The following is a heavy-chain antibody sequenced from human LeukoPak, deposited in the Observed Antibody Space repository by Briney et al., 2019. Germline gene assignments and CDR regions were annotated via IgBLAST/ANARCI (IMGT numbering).Heavy chain of an antibody. Sequence: ASVKVSCKASGYTFTGYYMHWVRQAPGQGLEWMGIINPSGGSTSYAQKFQGRVTMTRDTSTSTVYMELSSLRSEDTAVYYCARDALRSESRGATFDYWGQGTLVTVSS. CDR2: INPSGGST. CDR3: ARDALRSESRGATFDY. CDR1: GYTFTGYY. J-gene: IGHJ4*02. D-gene: IGHD1-26*01. V-gene: IGHV1-46*01.